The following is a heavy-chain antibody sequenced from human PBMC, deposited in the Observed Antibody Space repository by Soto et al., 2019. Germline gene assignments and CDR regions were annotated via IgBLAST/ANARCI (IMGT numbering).Heavy chain of an antibody. D-gene: IGHD3-16*01. Sequence: SVKVSCKTSGGTFSSYAISWVRQAPGQGLEWMGGIVPIVDTSTYAQKFQGRVTITADESTSTVYMELSSLRSDDTAVYYCARDRPGDYHFFDFWGQGNMVTVSS. V-gene: IGHV1-69*13. CDR1: GGTFSSYA. CDR3: ARDRPGDYHFFDF. J-gene: IGHJ4*02. CDR2: IVPIVDTS.